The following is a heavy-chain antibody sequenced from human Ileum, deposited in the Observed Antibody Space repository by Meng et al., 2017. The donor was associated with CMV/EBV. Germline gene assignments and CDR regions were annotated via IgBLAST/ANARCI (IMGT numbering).Heavy chain of an antibody. Sequence: PAFTFGNYGMSWVRQAPGKGLEWVSGITGGGGTTYYADSVKGRFTISRDNSKNTLYLQMNSLRAEDTAVYYCAKSGSGSYYNPFDYWGQGTLVTVSS. V-gene: IGHV3-23*01. CDR2: ITGGGGTT. J-gene: IGHJ4*02. D-gene: IGHD3-10*01. CDR3: AKSGSGSYYNPFDY. CDR1: AFTFGNYG.